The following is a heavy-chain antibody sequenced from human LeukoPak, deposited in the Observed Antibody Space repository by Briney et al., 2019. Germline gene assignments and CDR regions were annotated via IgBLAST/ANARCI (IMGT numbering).Heavy chain of an antibody. J-gene: IGHJ5*02. CDR2: INPNSGGS. V-gene: IGHV1-2*02. CDR3: ARSRFDP. Sequence: ASVKVSCKASGYTFTAYAVHWVRQAPGQRLEWMGWINPNSGGSNYAQKFQGRVTMTRDTSISTAYMELSRLRSDDTAVYYCARSRFDPWGQGTLVTVSS. CDR1: GYTFTAYA.